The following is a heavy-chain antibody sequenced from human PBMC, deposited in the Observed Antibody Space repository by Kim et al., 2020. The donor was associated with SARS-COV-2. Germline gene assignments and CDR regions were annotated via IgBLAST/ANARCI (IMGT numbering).Heavy chain of an antibody. V-gene: IGHV4-34*01. CDR2: INHSGST. Sequence: SETLSLTCAVYGGSFSGYYWSWIRQPPGKGLEWIGEINHSGSTNYNPSLKSRVTISVDTSKNQFSLKLSSVTAADTAVYYCARMVRGVTFFYWGQGTLVTVSS. CDR3: ARMVRGVTFFY. CDR1: GGSFSGYY. J-gene: IGHJ4*02. D-gene: IGHD3-10*01.